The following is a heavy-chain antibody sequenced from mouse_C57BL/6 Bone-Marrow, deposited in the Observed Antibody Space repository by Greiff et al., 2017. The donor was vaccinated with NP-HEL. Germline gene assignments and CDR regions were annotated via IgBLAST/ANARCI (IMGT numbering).Heavy chain of an antibody. Sequence: QVHVKQSGPELVKPGASVKISCKASGYAFSSSWMNWVKQRPGKGLEWIGRIYPGDGDTNYNGKFKGKATLTADKSSSTAYMQLSSLTSEDSAVYFCASGGSTLYYFDYWGQGTTLTVSS. CDR1: GYAFSSSW. CDR3: ASGGSTLYYFDY. D-gene: IGHD1-1*01. CDR2: IYPGDGDT. V-gene: IGHV1-82*01. J-gene: IGHJ2*01.